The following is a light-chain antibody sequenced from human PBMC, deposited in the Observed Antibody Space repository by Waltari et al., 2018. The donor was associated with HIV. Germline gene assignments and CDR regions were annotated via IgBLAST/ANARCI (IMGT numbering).Light chain of an antibody. CDR1: SSDVGGSKY. CDR3: NSYAGSNNWV. V-gene: IGLV2-8*01. CDR2: EVN. Sequence: QSALTQPPSASGSPGQSVTISCTGTSSDVGGSKYVSWYQQHPGKAPKLMIYEVNKRPSGVPDRFSGSKSANTASLTVSGLQADDEADYYGNSYAGSNNWVFGGETKLTVL. J-gene: IGLJ3*02.